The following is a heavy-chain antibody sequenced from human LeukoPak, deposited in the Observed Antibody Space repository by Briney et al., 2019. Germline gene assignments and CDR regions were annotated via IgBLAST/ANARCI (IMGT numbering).Heavy chain of an antibody. CDR1: SGSISIGYNW. CDR2: IYYSGST. V-gene: IGHV4-30-4*01. CDR3: AGDRSPVKPFDY. J-gene: IGHJ4*02. D-gene: IGHD3-10*01. Sequence: SQTESLMCPLSSGSISIGYNWCGWIRQPPGKGLEWIGYIYYSGSTYYNPSLKSRVTISVDTSKNQFSLKLSSVTAADAAVYYWAGDRSPVKPFDYWGQGTLVTVSS.